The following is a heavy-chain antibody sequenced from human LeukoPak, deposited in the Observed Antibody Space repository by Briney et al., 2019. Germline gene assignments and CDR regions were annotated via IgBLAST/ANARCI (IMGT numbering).Heavy chain of an antibody. CDR3: ARDSGYSSSWYPNYFDY. D-gene: IGHD6-13*01. CDR1: GFTFSSHW. Sequence: GSLRLSCAASGFTFSSHWMTWIRQAPGKGLEWVASIKKDVGEKFYVDSVKGRFTISRDNAKNSLYLHMNSLRVEDTAVYYCARDSGYSSSWYPNYFDYWGQGTLVTVSS. V-gene: IGHV3-7*01. J-gene: IGHJ4*02. CDR2: IKKDVGEK.